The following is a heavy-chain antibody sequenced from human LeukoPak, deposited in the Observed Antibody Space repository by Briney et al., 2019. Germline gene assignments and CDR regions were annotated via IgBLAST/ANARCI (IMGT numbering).Heavy chain of an antibody. Sequence: TSQTLSLTCTVSGGSISSGGYYWSWIRQHPGKGLEWIGYIYYSGSTHYNPSLKSRVTISVDTSKNQFSLKLSSVTAADTAVYYCARDMTDWWFDPWGQGTLVTVSS. J-gene: IGHJ5*02. CDR1: GGSISSGGYY. CDR3: ARDMTDWWFDP. D-gene: IGHD3-9*01. V-gene: IGHV4-31*03. CDR2: IYYSGST.